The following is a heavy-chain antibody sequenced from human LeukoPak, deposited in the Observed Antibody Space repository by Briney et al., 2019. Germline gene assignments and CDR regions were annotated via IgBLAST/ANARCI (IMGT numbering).Heavy chain of an antibody. CDR3: ARGSGVAAAGTGWFDP. D-gene: IGHD6-13*01. CDR1: GYTFTGYY. J-gene: IGHJ5*02. Sequence: GASVKVSCKASGYTFTGYYMHWVRQAPGQGLEWMGWINHNSGGTNYAQKFQGRVTMTRDTSISTAYMELSRLRSDDTAVYYCARGSGVAAAGTGWFDPWGQGTLVTVSS. V-gene: IGHV1-2*02. CDR2: INHNSGGT.